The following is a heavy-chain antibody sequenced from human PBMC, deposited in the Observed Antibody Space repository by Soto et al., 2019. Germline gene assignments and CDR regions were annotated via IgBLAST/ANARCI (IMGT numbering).Heavy chain of an antibody. CDR2: IYYSGST. CDR1: GGSVSSGSYY. Sequence: QVQLQESGPGLVKPSETLSLTCTVSGGSVSSGSYYWSWIRQPPGKGLEWIGYIYYSGSTNYNPSLKSRVTISVDTSKNQFSLKLSSVTAADTAVYYCARVGYCTNGVCYTSQYYFDYWGQGTLVTVSS. J-gene: IGHJ4*02. V-gene: IGHV4-61*01. CDR3: ARVGYCTNGVCYTSQYYFDY. D-gene: IGHD2-8*01.